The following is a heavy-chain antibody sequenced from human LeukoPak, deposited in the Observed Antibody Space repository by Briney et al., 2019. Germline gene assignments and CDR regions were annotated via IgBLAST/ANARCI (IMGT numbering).Heavy chain of an antibody. CDR1: GFMFSKYA. Sequence: SGGSLRLSCEASGFMFSKYAMSWVRQTPGKGLEWVSAISGSGFSTFYADSVKGRFTISRDNSKSTLYVQMNSLRAEDTAVYYCARDYSSGSYPRIYFDYWGQGTLVTVSS. CDR2: ISGSGFST. V-gene: IGHV3-23*01. J-gene: IGHJ4*02. CDR3: ARDYSSGSYPRIYFDY. D-gene: IGHD3-10*01.